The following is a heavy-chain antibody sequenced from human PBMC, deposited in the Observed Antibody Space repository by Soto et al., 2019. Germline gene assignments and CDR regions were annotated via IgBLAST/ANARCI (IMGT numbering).Heavy chain of an antibody. CDR2: INPKSRGT. Sequence: ASLKVSCMASGCTFTDYFIHWVRQAPGQGFEWMGWINPKSRGTTYAQKFQGRVTMTRDTSNSTAYMELRGLRSDDTAIYYCARVTLKAGNWFDPWGQGTLVTVSS. V-gene: IGHV1-2*02. J-gene: IGHJ5*02. CDR1: GCTFTDYF. CDR3: ARVTLKAGNWFDP.